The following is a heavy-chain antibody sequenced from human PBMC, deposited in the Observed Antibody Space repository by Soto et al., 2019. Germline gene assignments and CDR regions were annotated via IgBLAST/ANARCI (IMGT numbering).Heavy chain of an antibody. D-gene: IGHD3-22*01. CDR1: GFTFSDYY. J-gene: IGHJ4*02. CDR2: VTGNSRYT. V-gene: IGHV3-11*06. Sequence: QVQLVESGGGLVKPGGSLRLSCAASGFTFSDYYMTWIRQAPGKGLEWVSYVTGNSRYTNYADSVKGRFTVSRDNAKNSLYLQMNSLRAEDTAVYYCARGGYHYNSSTYYYSFDYWGQGTLVTVSS. CDR3: ARGGYHYNSSTYYYSFDY.